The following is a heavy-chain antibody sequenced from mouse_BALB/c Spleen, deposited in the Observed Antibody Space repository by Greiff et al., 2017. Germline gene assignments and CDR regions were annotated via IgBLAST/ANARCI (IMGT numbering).Heavy chain of an antibody. J-gene: IGHJ1*01. Sequence: EVKLVESGGGLVKPGGSLKLSCAASGFTFSSYAMSWVRQTPEKRLEWVASISSGGSTYYPDSVKGRFTISRDNARNILYLQMSSLRSEDTAMYYCAREDGYDGYFDVWGAGTTVTVSS. V-gene: IGHV5-6-5*01. CDR1: GFTFSSYA. D-gene: IGHD2-2*01. CDR3: AREDGYDGYFDV. CDR2: ISSGGST.